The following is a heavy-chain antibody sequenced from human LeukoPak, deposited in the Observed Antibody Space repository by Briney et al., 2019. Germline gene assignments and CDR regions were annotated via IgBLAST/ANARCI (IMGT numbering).Heavy chain of an antibody. V-gene: IGHV1-2*06. Sequence: ASVKVSCKASGYTFTGYYMHWVRQAPGQGLEWMGRINPNSGGTNYAQKFQGRVTMTRDTSISTAYMEVSRLRSDDTAVYYCASGSYGFDAFDIWGQGTMVTVSS. CDR3: ASGSYGFDAFDI. CDR2: INPNSGGT. CDR1: GYTFTGYY. D-gene: IGHD3-16*02. J-gene: IGHJ3*02.